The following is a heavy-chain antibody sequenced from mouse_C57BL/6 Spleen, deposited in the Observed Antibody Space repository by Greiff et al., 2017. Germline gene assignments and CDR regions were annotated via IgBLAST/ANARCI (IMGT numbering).Heavy chain of an antibody. Sequence: VKLVESGAELVKPGASVKLSCKASGYTFTEYTIHWVKQRSGQGLEWIGWFYPGSGSIKYNEKFKDKATLTADKSSSTVSMERSRLTSEDSAVYFCARHGFRVVAFDYWGQGTTLTVSS. CDR3: ARHGFRVVAFDY. V-gene: IGHV1-62-2*01. D-gene: IGHD1-1*01. CDR1: GYTFTEYT. J-gene: IGHJ2*01. CDR2: FYPGSGSI.